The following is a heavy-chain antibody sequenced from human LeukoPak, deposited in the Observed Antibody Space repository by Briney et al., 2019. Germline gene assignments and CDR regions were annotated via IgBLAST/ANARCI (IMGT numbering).Heavy chain of an antibody. CDR2: ISTNGGST. J-gene: IGHJ4*02. CDR1: GFTFSSYA. V-gene: IGHV3-23*01. CDR3: SVMHRYYDGSGYWVQ. D-gene: IGHD3-22*01. Sequence: GGSLRLSCAASGFTFSSYAMSWVRLAPGKGLEWVSGISTNGGSTSYADSVKGRFTISRDNPRNTLYMQMNSLSAEDTAVYYCSVMHRYYDGSGYWVQWGQGTLVTVSS.